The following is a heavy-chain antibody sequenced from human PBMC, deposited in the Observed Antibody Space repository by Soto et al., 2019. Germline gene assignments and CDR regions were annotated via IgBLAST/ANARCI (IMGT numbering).Heavy chain of an antibody. Sequence: GGSLRLSCAASGFTFSSYGMHWVRQAPGKGLEWVAVIWYDGSNKYYADSVKGRFTISRDNSKNTLYLQMNSLRAEDTAVYYCARDCHSSSSYYYMDVWGKGTTVTVSS. J-gene: IGHJ6*03. CDR3: ARDCHSSSSYYYMDV. V-gene: IGHV3-33*01. CDR2: IWYDGSNK. CDR1: GFTFSSYG. D-gene: IGHD6-6*01.